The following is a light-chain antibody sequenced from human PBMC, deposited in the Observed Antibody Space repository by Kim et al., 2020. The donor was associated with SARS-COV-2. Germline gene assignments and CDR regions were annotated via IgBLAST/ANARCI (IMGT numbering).Light chain of an antibody. CDR1: QSISNY. CDR2: DAS. CDR3: QQRRNWPHT. J-gene: IGKJ2*01. V-gene: IGKV3-11*01. Sequence: SLAPGEGATLSVRASQSISNYLACCQQKPGQSPRLLIYDASNRAVGIPARFRGRGSWPDFTLTISGLEPEDFAVYYCQQRRNWPHTYGQGTKLEL.